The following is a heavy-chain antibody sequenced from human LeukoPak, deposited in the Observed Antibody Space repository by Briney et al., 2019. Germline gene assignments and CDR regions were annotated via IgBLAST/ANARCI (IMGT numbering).Heavy chain of an antibody. CDR1: GFTFSSYS. CDR3: ARADYDFWSGYLYYYYYYYMDV. CDR2: ISSSSSYI. J-gene: IGHJ6*03. Sequence: PGGSLRLSCAASGFTFSSYSMNWVRQAPGKGLEWVSSISSSSSYIYYADSVKGRFTISRDNAKNSLYLQMNSLRAEDTAVYYCARADYDFWSGYLYYYYYYYMDVWGKGTTVTVSS. D-gene: IGHD3-3*01. V-gene: IGHV3-21*01.